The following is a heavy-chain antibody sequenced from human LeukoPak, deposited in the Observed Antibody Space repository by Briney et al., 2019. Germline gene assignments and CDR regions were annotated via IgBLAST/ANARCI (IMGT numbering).Heavy chain of an antibody. CDR3: ARQMATINAYYYGMDV. Sequence: SETLSITCTVSGGSISSSSYYWGWIRQPPGKGLEWIGSIYYSGSTYYNPSLKSRVTISVDTSKNQFSLKLSSVTAADTAVYYCARQMATINAYYYGMDVWGQGTTVTVSS. J-gene: IGHJ6*02. CDR2: IYYSGST. CDR1: GGSISSSSYY. D-gene: IGHD5-24*01. V-gene: IGHV4-39*01.